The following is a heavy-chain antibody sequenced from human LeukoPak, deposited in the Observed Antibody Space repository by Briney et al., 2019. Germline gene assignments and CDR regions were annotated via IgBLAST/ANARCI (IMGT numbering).Heavy chain of an antibody. CDR1: KFTFRHYG. Sequence: GGSLRLSCAASKFTFRHYGMHWVRQAPGKGLEWVAVIWNDGSSQYYADSVKGRFTVSRNNSQNTLFLQMNNLRPEDTAVYCAKDAERGFDYSNSLDKWGQGTLVTVSS. D-gene: IGHD4-11*01. V-gene: IGHV3-33*06. CDR2: IWNDGSSQ. CDR3: AKDAERGFDYSNSLDK. J-gene: IGHJ4*02.